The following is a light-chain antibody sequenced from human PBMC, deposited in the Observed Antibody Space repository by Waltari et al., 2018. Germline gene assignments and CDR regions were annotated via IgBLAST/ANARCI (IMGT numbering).Light chain of an antibody. J-gene: IGKJ1*01. CDR1: QNINNW. CDR3: QQYGGYPWT. V-gene: IGKV1-5*03. Sequence: DIQMTQSPSTLSASLGDRVTITCRASQNINNWVAWYQQKSGKAPNLLIYKASSLESGVPSRFSGSGSGAEFTLTISSLQPDDSATYYCQQYGGYPWTFGQGTKVEIK. CDR2: KAS.